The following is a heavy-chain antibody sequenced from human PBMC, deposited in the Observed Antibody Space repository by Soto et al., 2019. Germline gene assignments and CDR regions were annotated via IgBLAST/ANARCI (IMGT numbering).Heavy chain of an antibody. CDR1: VFTFSTYS. J-gene: IGHJ4*02. Sequence: GGSLRLSCAASVFTFSTYSMNWVRQAPGKGLEWVSYISSSSTIFYTDSVKGRFTVSRDNAKNSLYLQMNSLRAEDTAVYYCARPTHYYDSSRPRAYWGQGTLVTVSS. D-gene: IGHD3-22*01. V-gene: IGHV3-48*01. CDR2: ISSSSTI. CDR3: ARPTHYYDSSRPRAY.